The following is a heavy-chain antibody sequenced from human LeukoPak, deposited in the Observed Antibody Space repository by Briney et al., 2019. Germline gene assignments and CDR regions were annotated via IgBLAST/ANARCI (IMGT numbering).Heavy chain of an antibody. D-gene: IGHD3-10*01. V-gene: IGHV4-39*07. CDR2: IYYSGST. CDR1: GGSISSSSYY. Sequence: TSSETLSLTCTVSGGSISSSSYYWGWIRQPPGKGLEWIGSIYYSGSTYYNPSLKSRVTISVDTSKNQFSLKLSSVTAADTAVYYCARLWRYGSGSSNDYWGQGTLVTVSS. J-gene: IGHJ4*02. CDR3: ARLWRYGSGSSNDY.